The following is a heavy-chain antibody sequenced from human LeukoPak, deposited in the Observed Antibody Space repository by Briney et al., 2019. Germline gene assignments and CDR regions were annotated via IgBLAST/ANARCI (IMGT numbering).Heavy chain of an antibody. CDR1: GGSFSGYY. J-gene: IGHJ4*02. V-gene: IGHV4-34*01. CDR2: INHSGST. CDR3: ARRRGGYCSSTSCYTRSGEDY. D-gene: IGHD2-2*02. Sequence: SETLSLTCAVYGGSFSGYYWSWIRQPPGKGLGWIGEINHSGSTNYNPSLKSRVTISVDTSKNQFSLKLSSVTAADTAVYYCARRRGGYCSSTSCYTRSGEDYWGQGTLVTVSS.